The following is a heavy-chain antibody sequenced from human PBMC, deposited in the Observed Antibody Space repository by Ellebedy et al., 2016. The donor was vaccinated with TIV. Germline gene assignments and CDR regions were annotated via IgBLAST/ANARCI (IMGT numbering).Heavy chain of an antibody. CDR1: GYAFDSYF. Sequence: AASVKVSCKPSGYAFDSYFLAWVRQAPGQGLEWMGWINPVSGATHYAQSLQGRLTMTRDTSIGTAYMELGRLQYDETAMYYCVRSRAYHFDKWGEGPLVTVSS. CDR2: INPVSGAT. V-gene: IGHV1-2*02. D-gene: IGHD2-2*01. CDR3: VRSRAYHFDK. J-gene: IGHJ4*02.